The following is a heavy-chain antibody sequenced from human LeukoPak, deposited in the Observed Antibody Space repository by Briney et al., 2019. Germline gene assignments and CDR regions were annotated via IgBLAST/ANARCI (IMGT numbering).Heavy chain of an antibody. V-gene: IGHV4-61*02. J-gene: IGHJ4*02. CDR3: ASHYDSSGYPGY. Sequence: SQTLSLTCTVSGGSISSGSYYWSWIRQPAGKGLEWIGRIYTSGSTNYNPSLKGRVTISVDTSKNQFSLKLTSVTAADTAVYYCASHYDSSGYPGYWGQGTLVTVSS. CDR2: IYTSGST. D-gene: IGHD3-22*01. CDR1: GGSISSGSYY.